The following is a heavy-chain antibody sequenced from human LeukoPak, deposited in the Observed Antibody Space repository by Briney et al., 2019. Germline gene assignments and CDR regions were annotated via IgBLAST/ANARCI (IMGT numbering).Heavy chain of an antibody. D-gene: IGHD3-10*02. V-gene: IGHV3-23*01. CDR2: ISGGGGST. CDR3: AKDMFGDC. J-gene: IGHJ4*02. CDR1: GFPFSSYA. Sequence: PGESLRLSCAASGFPFSSYAMTWVRQAPGKGLEWVSSISGGGGSTYYADSVEGRFTISRDNPKNTLYLQMNSLRAGDTAVYYCAKDMFGDCWGQGTLVTVSS.